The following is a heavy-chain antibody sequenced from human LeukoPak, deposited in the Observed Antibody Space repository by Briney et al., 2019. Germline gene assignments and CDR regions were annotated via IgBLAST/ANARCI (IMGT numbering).Heavy chain of an antibody. J-gene: IGHJ4*02. CDR3: ARYDSSWFDY. CDR1: GGSISDYY. Sequence: SETLSLTCTVSGGSISDYYWNWIRQPAGRGLEWIGRTYSSGITNYNPSLKSRVTLSMDTFKNQFSLKLSSVTAADTAIYYCARYDSSWFDYWGQGTLVTVSS. D-gene: IGHD6-13*01. V-gene: IGHV4-4*07. CDR2: TYSSGIT.